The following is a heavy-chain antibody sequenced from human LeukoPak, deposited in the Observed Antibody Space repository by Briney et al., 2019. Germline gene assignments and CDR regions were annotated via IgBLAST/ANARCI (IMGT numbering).Heavy chain of an antibody. CDR2: ISGSGGST. Sequence: GGSLRLSCAASGFTFSSYAMSGVRQAPGKGLEWVSAISGSGGSTYYSDSVKGRFTISRDNSKNTLYLQMNSLRAEDTAVYYCAKYDYGSGSYYVDYWGQGTLVTVSS. V-gene: IGHV3-23*01. J-gene: IGHJ4*02. CDR3: AKYDYGSGSYYVDY. D-gene: IGHD3-10*01. CDR1: GFTFSSYA.